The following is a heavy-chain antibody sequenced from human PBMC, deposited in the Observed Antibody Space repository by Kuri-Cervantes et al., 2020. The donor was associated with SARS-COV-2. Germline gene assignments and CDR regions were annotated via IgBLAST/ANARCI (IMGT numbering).Heavy chain of an antibody. CDR1: GFTFDDYA. CDR2: ISGDGGST. D-gene: IGHD3-22*01. Sequence: GGSLRLSCAASGFTFDDYAMHWVRQAPGKGLEWVSLISGDGGSTYYADSVKGRFTISRDNSKNSLYLQMNSLRTEDTALYYCAKDQGYYYDSSGYYYWGYFDYWGQGTLVTVSS. J-gene: IGHJ4*02. V-gene: IGHV3-43*02. CDR3: AKDQGYYYDSSGYYYWGYFDY.